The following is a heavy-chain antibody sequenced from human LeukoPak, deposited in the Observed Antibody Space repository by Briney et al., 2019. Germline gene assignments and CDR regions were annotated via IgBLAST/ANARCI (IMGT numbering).Heavy chain of an antibody. J-gene: IGHJ4*02. D-gene: IGHD3-22*01. CDR2: ISWNSGSI. CDR3: AKSAVRQQYDSSGYYDY. V-gene: IGHV3-9*03. CDR1: GFTFDDYA. Sequence: GGSLRLSCAASGFTFDDYAMHWVRQAPGKGLEWVSGISWNSGSIGYADSVRGRFTISRDNAKNSLYLQMNSLRAEDMALYYCAKSAVRQQYDSSGYYDYWGQGTLVTVSS.